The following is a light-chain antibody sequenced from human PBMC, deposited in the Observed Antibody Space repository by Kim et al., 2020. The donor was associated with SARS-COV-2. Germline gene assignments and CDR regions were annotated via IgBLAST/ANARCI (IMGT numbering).Light chain of an antibody. Sequence: DIVMTQSPDSLAVSLGERATINCKSSQSVLYSSNNKNYLAWYQQKPGQPPKLLIYWASTRESGVPDRFSGSGSGTDFTLTISSLQAEDVAVYYCQQYYSTLTSGPGTKVDIK. V-gene: IGKV4-1*01. CDR3: QQYYSTLT. CDR2: WAS. J-gene: IGKJ3*01. CDR1: QSVLYSSNNKNY.